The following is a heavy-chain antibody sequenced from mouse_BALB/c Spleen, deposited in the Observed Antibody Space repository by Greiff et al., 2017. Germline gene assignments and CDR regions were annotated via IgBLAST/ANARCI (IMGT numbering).Heavy chain of an antibody. CDR1: GYTFTDYA. CDR2: ISTYYGNT. D-gene: IGHD4-1*01. V-gene: IGHV1-67*01. CDR3: AKGTGTMDY. Sequence: QVQLKESGPELVRPGVSVKISCKGSGYTFTDYAMHWVKQSHAKSLEWIGVISTYYGNTNYNQKFKGKATMTVDKSSSTAYMELARLTSEDSAIYYCAKGTGTMDYWGQGTSVTVSS. J-gene: IGHJ4*01.